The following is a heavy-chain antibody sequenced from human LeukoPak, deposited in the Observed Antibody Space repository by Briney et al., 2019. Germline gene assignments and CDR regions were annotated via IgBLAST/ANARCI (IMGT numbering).Heavy chain of an antibody. CDR2: ISGSGGST. Sequence: GSLRLSCAASGFTFSSYAMSWVRQAPGKGLEWVSAISGSGGSTYYADSVKGRFTISRDNSKNTLYLQMNSLRAEDTAVYYCATRSSGWYLGYWGQGTLVTVSS. V-gene: IGHV3-23*01. J-gene: IGHJ4*02. CDR3: ATRSSGWYLGY. CDR1: GFTFSSYA. D-gene: IGHD6-19*01.